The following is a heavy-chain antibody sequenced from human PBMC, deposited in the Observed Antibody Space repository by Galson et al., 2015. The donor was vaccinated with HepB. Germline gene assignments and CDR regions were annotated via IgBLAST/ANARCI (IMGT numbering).Heavy chain of an antibody. CDR3: ARELLEGEGRGTGWFDP. Sequence: SVKASCKASGGTFSSYAISWVRQAPGQGLEWMGGIIPIFGTANYAQKFQGRVTITADESTSTAYMELSSLRSEDPAVYYCARELLEGEGRGTGWFDPWGQGTLVTVSS. J-gene: IGHJ5*02. CDR2: IIPIFGTA. D-gene: IGHD3-16*01. CDR1: GGTFSSYA. V-gene: IGHV1-69*13.